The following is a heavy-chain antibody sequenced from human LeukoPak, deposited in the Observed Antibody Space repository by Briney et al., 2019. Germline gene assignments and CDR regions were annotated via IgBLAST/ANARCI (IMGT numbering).Heavy chain of an antibody. CDR3: AELGITMIGGV. J-gene: IGHJ6*04. V-gene: IGHV3-7*01. D-gene: IGHD3-10*02. Sequence: GGSLRLSCTTSGFSFSGYWMTWVRQAPGKGLEWVANIKHDGSEKYYVDSVKGRFTISRDNAKKSLYLLMNSLRVEDTAVYYCAELGITMIGGVWGKGTTVTIPS. CDR1: GFSFSGYW. CDR2: IKHDGSEK.